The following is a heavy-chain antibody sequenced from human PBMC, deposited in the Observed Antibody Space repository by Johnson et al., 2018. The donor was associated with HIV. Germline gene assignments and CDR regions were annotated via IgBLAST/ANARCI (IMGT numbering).Heavy chain of an antibody. CDR3: AKALVGATLSDAFDI. CDR2: ISWNSGSI. CDR1: AFTFSSND. D-gene: IGHD1-26*01. V-gene: IGHV3-9*01. Sequence: EVQLVESGGGLVEPGGSLRLSCAASAFTFSSNDMKWVRQAPGKGLEWVSGISWNSGSIGYADSVKGRFTISRDNAKNSLYLQMNSLRAEDTALYYCAKALVGATLSDAFDIWGQGTLVTVSS. J-gene: IGHJ3*02.